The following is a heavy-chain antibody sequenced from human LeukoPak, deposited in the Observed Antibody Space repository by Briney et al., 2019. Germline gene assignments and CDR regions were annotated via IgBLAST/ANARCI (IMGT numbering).Heavy chain of an antibody. CDR3: ARDRGSWQFYGMDV. Sequence: ASVKVSCKASGYTFTGYYMHWVRLAPGQGLEWMGWINPNSGGTNYAQKFQGRVTMTRDTSISTAYMELSRLRSDDTAVYYCARDRGSWQFYGMDVWGQGTTVTVSS. CDR1: GYTFTGYY. J-gene: IGHJ6*02. CDR2: INPNSGGT. D-gene: IGHD6-13*01. V-gene: IGHV1-2*02.